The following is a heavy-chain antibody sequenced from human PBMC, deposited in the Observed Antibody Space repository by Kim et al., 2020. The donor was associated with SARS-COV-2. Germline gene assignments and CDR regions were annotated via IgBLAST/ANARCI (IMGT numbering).Heavy chain of an antibody. CDR3: ARARSGYSYYFDY. J-gene: IGHJ4*02. V-gene: IGHV4-30-2*01. D-gene: IGHD3-3*01. Sequence: YNPTVQSRVTITVHRSKNQFALKLSSVTAADTAVYYCARARSGYSYYFDYWGQGTLVTVSS.